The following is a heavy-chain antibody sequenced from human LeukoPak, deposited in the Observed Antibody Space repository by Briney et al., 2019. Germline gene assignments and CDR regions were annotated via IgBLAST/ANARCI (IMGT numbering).Heavy chain of an antibody. CDR1: GFTFSSSA. Sequence: GESLRLSCSASGFTFSSSAMSWVRQVPGKGLEWISGISASGGSTSYADSVRGRFTISRDNSKNTLYVQMNSLRDEDTAVHYCAKDQRWESPHYLDSWGQGTLVTVSS. CDR3: AKDQRWESPHYLDS. J-gene: IGHJ4*02. CDR2: ISASGGST. D-gene: IGHD1-26*01. V-gene: IGHV3-23*01.